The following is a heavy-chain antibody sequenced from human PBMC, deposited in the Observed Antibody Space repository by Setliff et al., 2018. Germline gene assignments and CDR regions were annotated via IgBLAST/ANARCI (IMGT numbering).Heavy chain of an antibody. D-gene: IGHD6-13*01. CDR3: ARGGMAAAGRKGVFEY. Sequence: ASVKVSCKASGYTFAGYYMHWVRQAPGQGLEWMGIINPGGGSASYAQKFQSRVTMTRDTSTSTFYMELSMLRSEDTAVYYCARGGMAAAGRKGVFEYWGQGSLVTVSS. CDR1: GYTFAGYY. J-gene: IGHJ4*02. V-gene: IGHV1-46*01. CDR2: INPGGGSA.